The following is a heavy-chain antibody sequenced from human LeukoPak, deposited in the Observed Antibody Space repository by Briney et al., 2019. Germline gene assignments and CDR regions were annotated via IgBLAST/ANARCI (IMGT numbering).Heavy chain of an antibody. CDR2: INTRMGNP. J-gene: IGHJ4*02. D-gene: IGHD5-18*01. CDR3: ARVVDTYGYKVWDL. CDR1: GYTFTNFG. Sequence: ASVKVSCKASGYTFTNFGINWVRQAPGQGPEWMGWINTRMGNPAYAQGFTGRFVFSLDTSVSTAYLEINNLRAEDSAMYYCARVVDTYGYKVWDLWGQGTLITVAS. V-gene: IGHV7-4-1*02.